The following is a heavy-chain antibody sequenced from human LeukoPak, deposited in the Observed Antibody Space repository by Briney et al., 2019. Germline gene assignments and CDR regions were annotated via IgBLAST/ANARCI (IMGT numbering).Heavy chain of an antibody. Sequence: PSQTLSLTCTVSGGSISSGDYYWSWIRQPPGKGLEWIGYIYYSGSTYYNPSLKSRVTISVDTSKNQFSLKLSSVTAADTAVYYCARAERKYGSGSYFAFDIWGQGTMVAVSS. D-gene: IGHD3-10*01. CDR1: GGSISSGDYY. CDR3: ARAERKYGSGSYFAFDI. J-gene: IGHJ3*02. CDR2: IYYSGST. V-gene: IGHV4-30-4*08.